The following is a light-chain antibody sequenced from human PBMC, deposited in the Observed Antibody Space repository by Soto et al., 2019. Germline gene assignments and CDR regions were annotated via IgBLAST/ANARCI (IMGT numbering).Light chain of an antibody. Sequence: SYELTQPPSVSVSPGQTARITCSGDALPKVYAYWYQQKPGQAPVLVIYNGTERPSGIPERFSGSNSGTTVTLTISGVQPEDEADYYCQSADSSGTSWVFGGGTQLTVL. V-gene: IGLV3-25*02. J-gene: IGLJ3*02. CDR3: QSADSSGTSWV. CDR2: NGT. CDR1: ALPKVY.